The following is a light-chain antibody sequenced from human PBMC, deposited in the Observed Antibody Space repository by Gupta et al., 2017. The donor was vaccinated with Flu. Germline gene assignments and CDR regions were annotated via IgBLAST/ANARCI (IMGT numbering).Light chain of an antibody. V-gene: IGKV3-20*01. J-gene: IGKJ1*01. Sequence: EIVLTQSPGTLSLSPGERATLSCRASQFVSSSNLAWYQQKPGQAPRLLIKGASARVTGIPDRFSGSESGTDFTLTISKLEAEDFAVYYCQQVSRSSWTFGQGTKVEIK. CDR3: QQVSRSSWT. CDR1: QFVSSSN. CDR2: GAS.